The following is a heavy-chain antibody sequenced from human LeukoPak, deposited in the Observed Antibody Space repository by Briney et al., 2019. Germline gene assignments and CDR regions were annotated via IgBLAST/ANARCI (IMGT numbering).Heavy chain of an antibody. CDR3: ARDGSGYDRRDFDY. CDR2: IYYSGST. J-gene: IGHJ4*02. Sequence: SETLSLTGTVSGGSISSYYWSWIRQPPGKGLEWIGYIYYSGSTNYNPSLKSRVTISVDTSKNQFSLKLSSVTAADTAVYYCARDGSGYDRRDFDYWGQGTLVTVSS. V-gene: IGHV4-59*01. CDR1: GGSISSYY. D-gene: IGHD5-12*01.